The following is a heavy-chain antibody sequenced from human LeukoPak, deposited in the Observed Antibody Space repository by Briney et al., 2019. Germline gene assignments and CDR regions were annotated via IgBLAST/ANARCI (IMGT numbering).Heavy chain of an antibody. V-gene: IGHV6-1*01. CDR3: ARSFIKSFDY. J-gene: IGHJ4*02. Sequence: SQTLSLTCALPRDSVSSNSVAWNWIRQTPSRGLEWLGRTYYRSQWHYDYAVSVKSRIIINPDTSKNQFSLHLNSVTPEDTAVYYCARSFIKSFDYWGQGTLVTVSS. CDR2: TYYRSQWHY. CDR1: RDSVSSNSVA.